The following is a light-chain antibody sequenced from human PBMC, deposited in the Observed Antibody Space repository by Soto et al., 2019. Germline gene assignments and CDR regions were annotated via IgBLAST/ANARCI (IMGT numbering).Light chain of an antibody. Sequence: QSVLTQPPSASGTPGQRVTISCSGSSSNIGSNTVNWYQQLPGTAPKLLIYSNNQRHSGVPDRFSGSKSGTSDSLAISGLQSEDEADYYCAAWDDSLNGWVFGGGTKLTVL. V-gene: IGLV1-44*01. CDR2: SNN. CDR3: AAWDDSLNGWV. CDR1: SSNIGSNT. J-gene: IGLJ3*02.